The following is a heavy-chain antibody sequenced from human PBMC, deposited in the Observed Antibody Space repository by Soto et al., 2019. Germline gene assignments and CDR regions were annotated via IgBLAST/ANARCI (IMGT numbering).Heavy chain of an antibody. CDR1: GFTFDDYA. J-gene: IGHJ5*02. Sequence: GGSLRLSCAASGFTFDDYAMHWVRQAPGKGLEWVSGISWNSGSIGYADSVKGRFTISRDNAKNSLYLQMNSLRAEDTALYYCAKGSGYSSGWYNSRFDPWGQGTLVTVSS. CDR2: ISWNSGSI. D-gene: IGHD6-19*01. CDR3: AKGSGYSSGWYNSRFDP. V-gene: IGHV3-9*01.